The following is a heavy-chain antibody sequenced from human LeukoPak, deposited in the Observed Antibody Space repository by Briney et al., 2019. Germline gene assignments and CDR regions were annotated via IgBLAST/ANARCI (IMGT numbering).Heavy chain of an antibody. Sequence: RASVTVSCKASGYSFTGYYLHWVRQAPGQGLEWMGWINPQTGFTTIAQKFQGRVTMTMDTSISTIYMEMNSLRSDDTATFYCARDQADNYYALDVWGQGTSLVVSS. V-gene: IGHV1-2*02. CDR2: INPQTGFT. CDR3: ARDQADNYYALDV. D-gene: IGHD5-24*01. J-gene: IGHJ6*02. CDR1: GYSFTGYY.